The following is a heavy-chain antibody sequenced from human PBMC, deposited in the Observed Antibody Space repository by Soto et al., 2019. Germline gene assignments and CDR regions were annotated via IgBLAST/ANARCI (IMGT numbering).Heavy chain of an antibody. CDR2: IKSKTDGGTT. D-gene: IGHD3-3*01. V-gene: IGHV3-15*01. CDR1: GFTFSNAW. Sequence: GGSLRLSCAASGFTFSNAWMSWVRQAPGKGLEWVGRIKSKTDGGTTDYAAPVKGRFTISRDDSKNTLYLQMNSLKTEDTAVYYCTTDGSIGVVINYYYYMDVWGKGTTVTVSS. CDR3: TTDGSIGVVINYYYYMDV. J-gene: IGHJ6*03.